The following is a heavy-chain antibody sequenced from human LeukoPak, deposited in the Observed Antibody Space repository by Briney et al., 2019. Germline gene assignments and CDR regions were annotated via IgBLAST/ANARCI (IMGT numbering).Heavy chain of an antibody. CDR2: ITPFNGNT. V-gene: IGHV1-45*02. CDR3: AHSREGYNWNLGY. J-gene: IGHJ4*02. CDR1: GYSFTTYG. D-gene: IGHD1-20*01. Sequence: SVKVSCKASGYSFTTYGISWVRQAPGQGLEWMGWITPFNGNTNYAQKFQDRVTITRDRSMSTAYMELSSLRSEDTAMYYCAHSREGYNWNLGYWGQGTLVTVSS.